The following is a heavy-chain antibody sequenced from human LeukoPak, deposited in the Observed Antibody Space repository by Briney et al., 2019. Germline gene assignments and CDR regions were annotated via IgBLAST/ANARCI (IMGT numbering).Heavy chain of an antibody. Sequence: GGSLRLSCAASGFTFTNYWMSWVRQAPGKGPEWVANIEHDESKTYYDDSVKGRFTISRDNAKNSLFLQMNSLRAEDTAVYYCARDASLYCAGDTCYWAFDHWGQGTLVTVSS. CDR1: GFTFTNYW. D-gene: IGHD2-21*02. CDR2: IEHDESKT. V-gene: IGHV3-7*01. J-gene: IGHJ4*02. CDR3: ARDASLYCAGDTCYWAFDH.